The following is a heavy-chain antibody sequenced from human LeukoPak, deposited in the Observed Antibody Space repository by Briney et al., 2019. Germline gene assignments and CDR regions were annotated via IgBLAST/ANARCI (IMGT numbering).Heavy chain of an antibody. J-gene: IGHJ4*02. CDR2: MNPNSGNT. CDR1: GYTFTSYD. Sequence: ASVKVSCKASGYTFTSYDINWVRQATGQGLEWMGWMNPNSGNTGYAQKFQGRVTMTRNTSTSTAYMELSSLRSEDTAVYYCARGSTMVRGQGDYWGQGTLVTVSS. D-gene: IGHD3-10*01. V-gene: IGHV1-8*01. CDR3: ARGSTMVRGQGDY.